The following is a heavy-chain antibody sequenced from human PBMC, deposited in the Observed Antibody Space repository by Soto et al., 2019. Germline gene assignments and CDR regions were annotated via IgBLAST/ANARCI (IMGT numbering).Heavy chain of an antibody. CDR3: ARDYTVTAPGSYGIDV. D-gene: IGHD4-4*01. Sequence: ASVKVSCKASGYTFTSYGISWVRQAPGQGLEWMGWISAYNGNTNYAQKLQGRVTMTTDTSTSTAYMELRSLRSDDTAVYYCARDYTVTAPGSYGIDVWGQGTTVTVSS. CDR1: GYTFTSYG. J-gene: IGHJ6*02. CDR2: ISAYNGNT. V-gene: IGHV1-18*01.